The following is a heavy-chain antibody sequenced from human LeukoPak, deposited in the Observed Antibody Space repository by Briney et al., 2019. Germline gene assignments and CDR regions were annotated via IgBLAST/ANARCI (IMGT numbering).Heavy chain of an antibody. CDR2: INHSGST. CDR3: ARVGGYDYAIDY. D-gene: IGHD5-12*01. J-gene: IGHJ4*02. V-gene: IGHV4-34*01. Sequence: PSETLSLTCAVYGGSFSGYYWSWIRQPPGKGLEWIGEINHSGSTNYNPSLKSRVTISVDTSKNQFSLKLSSVTAADTAVYYRARVGGYDYAIDYWGQGTLVTVSS. CDR1: GGSFSGYY.